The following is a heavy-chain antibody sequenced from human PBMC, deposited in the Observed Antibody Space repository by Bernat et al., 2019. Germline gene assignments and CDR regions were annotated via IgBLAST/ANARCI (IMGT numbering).Heavy chain of an antibody. CDR2: IWHDGTNK. D-gene: IGHD1-26*01. J-gene: IGHJ4*02. Sequence: QVQLVESGGGVVQPGGSLRLSCAASGFAFSTSDMHWVRQAPGKGLEWVAVIWHDGTNKYYPEYVKGRFTISRDNAKNTLYLQLNSLRADDTAVYFCARSPSPLGSGSYLYYFDSWGQGTLVTVSS. V-gene: IGHV3-33*01. CDR3: ARSPSPLGSGSYLYYFDS. CDR1: GFAFSTSD.